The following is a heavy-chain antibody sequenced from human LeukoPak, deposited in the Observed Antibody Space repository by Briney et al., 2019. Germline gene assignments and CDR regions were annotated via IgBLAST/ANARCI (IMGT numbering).Heavy chain of an antibody. J-gene: IGHJ4*02. Sequence: RASVTVSCKASGYTFTGYYLHWVRQAPGQGLEWMGWIHPKSGDTKYAQKFLGRVTLTRDTSTTIVYMELKWLTSDDTAVYYCSRGSGISYGGIDYWGQGTLVTVSS. CDR1: GYTFTGYY. CDR3: SRGSGISYGGIDY. V-gene: IGHV1-2*02. D-gene: IGHD5-18*01. CDR2: IHPKSGDT.